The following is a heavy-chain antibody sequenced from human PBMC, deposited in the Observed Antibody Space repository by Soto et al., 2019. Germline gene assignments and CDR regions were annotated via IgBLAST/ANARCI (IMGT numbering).Heavy chain of an antibody. D-gene: IGHD6-19*01. Sequence: AGGSLRLSCAASGFTLSSYAMSWVRQAPGKGLDWVSTVSGRGGRAYYADSVKGRFTISRDNSKNALYLLLNSLRAEDTAIYYCAKDRSQGAVAGTSDFDSWGQGILVTVSS. V-gene: IGHV3-23*01. CDR1: GFTLSSYA. CDR3: AKDRSQGAVAGTSDFDS. J-gene: IGHJ4*02. CDR2: VSGRGGRA.